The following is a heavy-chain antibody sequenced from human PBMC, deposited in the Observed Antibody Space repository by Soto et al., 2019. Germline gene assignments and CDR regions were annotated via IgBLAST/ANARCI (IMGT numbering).Heavy chain of an antibody. Sequence: GGSLRLSCAASGFTSSSYAMSWVRQAPGKGLEWVSAISGSGGSTYYADSVKGRFTISRDNSKNTLYLQMNSLRAEDTAVYYCAKSSRGAYSSGWYDPFYFDYWGQGTLVTVSS. V-gene: IGHV3-23*01. CDR3: AKSSRGAYSSGWYDPFYFDY. D-gene: IGHD6-19*01. J-gene: IGHJ4*02. CDR1: GFTSSSYA. CDR2: ISGSGGST.